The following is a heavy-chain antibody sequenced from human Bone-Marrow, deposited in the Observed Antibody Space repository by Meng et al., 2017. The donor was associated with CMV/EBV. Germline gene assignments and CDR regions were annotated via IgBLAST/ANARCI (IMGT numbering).Heavy chain of an antibody. J-gene: IGHJ4*02. CDR3: ARVLYYYGSASNFDH. V-gene: IGHV4-31*02. D-gene: IGHD3-10*01. CDR2: IYYSGAT. Sequence: SSGSINSRDYYWSWVRQYPGRGLEWVGHIYYSGATYYTPSLRSRLIISLDTSKNQFSLRLSSVTAADTAVYFCARVLYYYGSASNFDHWGQGTLVTVSS. CDR1: SGSINSRDYY.